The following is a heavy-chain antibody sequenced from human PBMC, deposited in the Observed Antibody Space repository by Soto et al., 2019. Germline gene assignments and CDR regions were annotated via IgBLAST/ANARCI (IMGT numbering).Heavy chain of an antibody. J-gene: IGHJ5*02. CDR2: IYYSGST. CDR3: ARVEAYLLSWFDP. V-gene: IGHV4-59*01. Sequence: QVQLQESGPGLVKPSETLSLTCTVSGGSISGSFWTWIRQPPGKGLEWIGYIYYSGSTNYNPSLTSRVTISVDTSKNQFPLKLSSVTAADTALYFCARVEAYLLSWFDPWGQGTLVTVSS. CDR1: GGSISGSF. D-gene: IGHD3-9*01.